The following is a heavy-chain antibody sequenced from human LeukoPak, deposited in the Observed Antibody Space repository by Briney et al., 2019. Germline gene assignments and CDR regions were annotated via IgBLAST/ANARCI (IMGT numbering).Heavy chain of an antibody. Sequence: GGSLRLSCAASGFTFSSYAMSWVRQAPGKGLEWVSAISGSGGSTYYADSVKGRFTISRDNSKNTLYLQMNSLRAEDTAVYYCAKDHPYRGSHPTYYYYYGMDVWGQGTTVTVS. J-gene: IGHJ6*02. D-gene: IGHD1-26*01. V-gene: IGHV3-23*01. CDR3: AKDHPYRGSHPTYYYYYGMDV. CDR1: GFTFSSYA. CDR2: ISGSGGST.